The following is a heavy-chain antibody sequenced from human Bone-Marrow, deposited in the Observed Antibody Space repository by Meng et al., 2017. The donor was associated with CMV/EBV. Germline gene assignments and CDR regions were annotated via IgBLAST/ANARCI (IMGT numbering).Heavy chain of an antibody. CDR3: ARVDYSYFDY. Sequence: SLTCAVYGGSFSGYYWSWIRQPPGKGLEWIGEINHSGSTNYNPSLKSRVTISVDKSKNQFSLKLSSVTAADTAVYYCARVDYSYFDYWGQGTLVTVSS. CDR1: GGSFSGYY. D-gene: IGHD3-16*01. J-gene: IGHJ4*02. CDR2: INHSGST. V-gene: IGHV4-34*01.